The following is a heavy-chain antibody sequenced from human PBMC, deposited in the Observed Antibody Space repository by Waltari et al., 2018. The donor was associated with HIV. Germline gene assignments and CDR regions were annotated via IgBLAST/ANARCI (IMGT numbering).Heavy chain of an antibody. CDR2: VYYSGST. V-gene: IGHV4-39*01. J-gene: IGHJ4*02. CDR1: GGSIDSSSFY. CDR3: ARHSTVGLRLGELSPRIDF. Sequence: QPQLQESGPGLVKPSETLSLTCSVSGGSIDSSSFYWGWIRQPPGKGLEWVGNVYYSGSTNHNPSLKSRVTISADTSTNQVSLKLSSVTAADTAIYFCARHSTVGLRLGELSPRIDFWGQGTLVIVSS. D-gene: IGHD3-16*02.